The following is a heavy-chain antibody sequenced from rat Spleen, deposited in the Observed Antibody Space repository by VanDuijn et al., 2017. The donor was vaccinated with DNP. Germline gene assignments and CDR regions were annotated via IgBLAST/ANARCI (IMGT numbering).Heavy chain of an antibody. Sequence: QVQLKESGPGLVQPSQTLSLACTVFGFSLTGYHVHWVRQPSGKGLEWMGVIWTGGGTEYISALKSRLSISRDTSKSQVFLKMNSLQTEDTATYYCARGYGGYGDYFDYWGQGVMVTVSS. D-gene: IGHD1-11*01. V-gene: IGHV2-43*01. CDR1: GFSLTGYH. CDR2: IWTGGGT. CDR3: ARGYGGYGDYFDY. J-gene: IGHJ2*01.